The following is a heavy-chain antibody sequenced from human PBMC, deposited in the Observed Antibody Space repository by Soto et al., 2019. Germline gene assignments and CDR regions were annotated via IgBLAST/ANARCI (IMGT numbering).Heavy chain of an antibody. CDR3: ARDTIYFRRRGGGDRFDY. CDR1: GGTFSSYA. CDR2: IIPIFGTA. D-gene: IGHD3-9*01. J-gene: IGHJ4*02. Sequence: QVQLVQSGAEVKKPGSSVKVSCKASGGTFSSYAISWVRQAPGQGLEWMGGIIPIFGTANYAQKFQGRVTIPGDESTSTAYMELSSLRSEDTAVYYWARDTIYFRRRGGGDRFDYWGQGTLVTVSS. V-gene: IGHV1-69*12.